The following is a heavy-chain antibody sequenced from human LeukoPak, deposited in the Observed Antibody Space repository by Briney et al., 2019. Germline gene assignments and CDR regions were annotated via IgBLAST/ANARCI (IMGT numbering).Heavy chain of an antibody. J-gene: IGHJ6*03. CDR2: IDWDDDK. CDR1: GFSLSTSGMC. V-gene: IGHV2-70*11. CDR3: ARKGVVAAGWYYMDV. D-gene: IGHD2-15*01. Sequence: SGPALVKPTQTLTLTCTFSGFSLSTSGMCVSWIRQPPGKALEWLARIDWDDDKYYSTSLKTRLTISKDTSKNQVVLTMTNMDPVDTATYYCARKGVVAAGWYYMDVWGKGTTVTVSS.